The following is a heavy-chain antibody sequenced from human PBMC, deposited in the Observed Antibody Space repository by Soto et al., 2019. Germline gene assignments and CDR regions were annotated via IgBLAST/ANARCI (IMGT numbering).Heavy chain of an antibody. V-gene: IGHV3-33*01. CDR3: ARDTAASGTAYGMDV. D-gene: IGHD6-13*01. J-gene: IGHJ6*02. CDR2: IWYDGSNK. CDR1: GFTFSSYG. Sequence: SGGSLRLSCAASGFTFSSYGMHWVRQAPGKGLEWVAIIWYDGSNKYYADSVKGRFTISRDNSKNTLYLQMNSLRAEDTAVYYCARDTAASGTAYGMDVWGQGTTVTVSS.